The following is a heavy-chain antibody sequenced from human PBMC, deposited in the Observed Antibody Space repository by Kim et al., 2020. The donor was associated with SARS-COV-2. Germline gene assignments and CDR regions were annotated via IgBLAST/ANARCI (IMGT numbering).Heavy chain of an antibody. Sequence: GGSLRLSCAASGFTFRNAWMSWVRQAPGKGLEWVGRIKSKTDGGTTDYAAPVKGRFTISRDDSKNTLYLQMNSLKTEDTAVYYCTTNLLPDDSSGQTPALVYWGQGTLVTVSS. D-gene: IGHD3-22*01. CDR2: IKSKTDGGTT. J-gene: IGHJ4*02. CDR1: GFTFRNAW. CDR3: TTNLLPDDSSGQTPALVY. V-gene: IGHV3-15*01.